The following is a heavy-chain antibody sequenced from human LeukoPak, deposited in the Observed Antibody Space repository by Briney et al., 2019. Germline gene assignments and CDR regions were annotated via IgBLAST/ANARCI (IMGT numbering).Heavy chain of an antibody. Sequence: ASVKVSCKASGYTFTSYGISWVRQAPGQGLEWMGWISAYNGNTNYAQKLQGRVTMTTDTSTSTAYMELRSLRSDDMAVYYCARGIQRWLHPPHAFDIWGQGTMVTVSS. V-gene: IGHV1-18*03. J-gene: IGHJ3*02. CDR3: ARGIQRWLHPPHAFDI. D-gene: IGHD5-24*01. CDR2: ISAYNGNT. CDR1: GYTFTSYG.